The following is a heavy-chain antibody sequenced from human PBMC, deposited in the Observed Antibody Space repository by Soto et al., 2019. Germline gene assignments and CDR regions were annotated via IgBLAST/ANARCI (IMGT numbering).Heavy chain of an antibody. J-gene: IGHJ5*02. CDR3: ARSHGDDVSERWFDP. CDR2: IIPILGIA. V-gene: IGHV1-69*02. Sequence: SVKVSCKASGGTFSSYTISWVRQAPGQGLEWMGRIIPILGIANYAQKFQGRVTITADKSTSTAYMELSRLRSDDTAVYYCARSHGDDVSERWFDPWGQGTLVTVSS. D-gene: IGHD4-17*01. CDR1: GGTFSSYT.